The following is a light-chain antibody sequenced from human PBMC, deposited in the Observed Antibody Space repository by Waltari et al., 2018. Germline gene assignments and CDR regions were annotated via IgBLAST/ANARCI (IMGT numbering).Light chain of an antibody. CDR1: QTIRSW. V-gene: IGKV1-5*03. J-gene: IGKJ1*01. Sequence: DIQMTQSPSTLSESVGDRVTITCRASQTIRSWLAWYQHKPGKAPKLLIYKASNLESGVPSSFSGSGSGTEFTLTVSSLQPDDFATYYCQQYDSYPWTFGQGTKVEI. CDR3: QQYDSYPWT. CDR2: KAS.